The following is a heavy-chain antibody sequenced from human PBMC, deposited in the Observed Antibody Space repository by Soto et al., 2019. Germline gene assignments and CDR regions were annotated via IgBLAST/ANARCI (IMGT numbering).Heavy chain of an antibody. CDR1: GFTFSSYA. CDR2: ISGSGGST. J-gene: IGHJ4*02. D-gene: IGHD2-15*01. CDR3: AKDVATVVVVAAPPAYFDY. Sequence: GSLRLSCAASGFTFSSYAMSWVRQAPGKGLEWVSAISGSGGSTYYADSVKGRFTISRDNSKNTLYLQMNSLRAEDTAVYYCAKDVATVVVVAAPPAYFDYWGQGTLVTVSS. V-gene: IGHV3-23*01.